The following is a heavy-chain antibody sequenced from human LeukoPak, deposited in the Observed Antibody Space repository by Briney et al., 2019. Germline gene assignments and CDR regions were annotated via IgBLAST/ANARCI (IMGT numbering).Heavy chain of an antibody. CDR1: GVIFSSYW. Sequence: GGSLRLSCAASGVIFSSYWMHWVRQAPGKGLVWVSRINSDGSSTSYADSVKGRFTISRDNAKNTLYRQMNSLRAEDTAVYYCASGPSLAMAPWYYYGMDVWGQGTTVTVSS. CDR3: ASGPSLAMAPWYYYGMDV. CDR2: INSDGSST. J-gene: IGHJ6*02. D-gene: IGHD5-18*01. V-gene: IGHV3-74*01.